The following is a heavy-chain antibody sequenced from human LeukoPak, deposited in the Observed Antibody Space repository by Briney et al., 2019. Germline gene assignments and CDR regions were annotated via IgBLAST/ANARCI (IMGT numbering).Heavy chain of an antibody. CDR3: ASLRGSHYYDSSGYYERDY. CDR2: INTNTGNP. V-gene: IGHV7-4-1*02. J-gene: IGHJ4*02. Sequence: ASVKVSCKASGYTFTSYAMNWVRQAPGQGLEWMGWINTNTGNPTYAQGFTGRFVFSLDTSVSTAYLQISSLKAEDTAVYYCASLRGSHYYDSSGYYERDYWGQGTLVTVSS. CDR1: GYTFTSYA. D-gene: IGHD3-22*01.